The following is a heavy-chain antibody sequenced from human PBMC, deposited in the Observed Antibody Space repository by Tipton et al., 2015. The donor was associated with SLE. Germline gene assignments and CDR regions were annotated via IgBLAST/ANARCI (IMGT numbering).Heavy chain of an antibody. CDR1: GFTFSSYA. CDR2: ISGSGGST. V-gene: IGHV3-23*01. D-gene: IGHD3-10*01. J-gene: IGHJ4*02. Sequence: SLRLSCAASGFTFSSYAMSWVRQAPGEGLEWVSAISGSGGSTYYADSAKGRFTISRDNSKNTLYLQVNSLRADDTAVYYFAKKVPLDYWGQGTLVTVSS. CDR3: AKKVPLDY.